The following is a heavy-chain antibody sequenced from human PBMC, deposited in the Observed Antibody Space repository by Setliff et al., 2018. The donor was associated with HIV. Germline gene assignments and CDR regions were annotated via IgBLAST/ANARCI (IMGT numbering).Heavy chain of an antibody. CDR1: GGSISSSNYY. D-gene: IGHD3-10*01. Sequence: SETLSLTCTVSGGSISSSNYYWGWIRQSPGKGLEWIGSVFYSGNTYYNPSLKTRVTISVNTYKNQFSLTLRSVTAADTAVYYCARDTLTMVRGVMFVPTESYLGMDDWGQGTTVTVSS. J-gene: IGHJ6*02. CDR3: ARDTLTMVRGVMFVPTESYLGMDD. V-gene: IGHV4-39*07. CDR2: VFYSGNT.